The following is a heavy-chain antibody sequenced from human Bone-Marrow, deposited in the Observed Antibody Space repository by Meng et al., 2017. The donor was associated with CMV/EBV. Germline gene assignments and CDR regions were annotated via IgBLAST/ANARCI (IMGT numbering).Heavy chain of an antibody. V-gene: IGHV1-69*05. J-gene: IGHJ4*02. CDR1: GYTFTSYG. CDR3: ARATKSLLWFGEFDY. Sequence: SVKVSCKASGYTFTSYGISWVRQAPGQGLEWMGGIIPIFGTANYAQRFQGRVTITTDESTSTAYMELSSLRSEDTAVYYCARATKSLLWFGEFDYWGQGTLVTVSS. D-gene: IGHD3-10*01. CDR2: IIPIFGTA.